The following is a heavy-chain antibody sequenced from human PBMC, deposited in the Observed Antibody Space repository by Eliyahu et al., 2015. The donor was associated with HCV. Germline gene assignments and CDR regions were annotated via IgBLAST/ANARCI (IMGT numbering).Heavy chain of an antibody. CDR1: GFTFSXSA. V-gene: IGHV3-23*01. Sequence: DVQLLESGGGLVQTGGSLRLSCSASGFTFSXSAMXWVRQAPGKGLEWVSIIAARSIVTYYAESVKGRFTISRDDSKNTVYLQMNGLRAEDAALYYCAKGGPAVAGRTNYFDYWGQGTLVAVSS. D-gene: IGHD6-19*01. J-gene: IGHJ4*02. CDR3: AKGGPAVAGRTNYFDY. CDR2: IAARSIVT.